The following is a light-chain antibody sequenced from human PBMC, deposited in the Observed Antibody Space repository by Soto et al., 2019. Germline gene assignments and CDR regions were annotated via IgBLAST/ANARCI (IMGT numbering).Light chain of an antibody. V-gene: IGKV3-15*01. CDR1: QSISSD. CDR3: QQYSDWPPWT. Sequence: EIVMTQSPATLSGSPGERVTLSCRASQSISSDLAWYQQKPGQGPRLLIYGASTRATGIPTRFSGSGSGTEFTLIISSLQSEDFAVYYCQQYSDWPPWTFGQGTKVEIK. CDR2: GAS. J-gene: IGKJ1*01.